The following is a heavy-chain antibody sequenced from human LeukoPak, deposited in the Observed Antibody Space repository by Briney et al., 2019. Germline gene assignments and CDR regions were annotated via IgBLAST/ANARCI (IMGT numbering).Heavy chain of an antibody. CDR1: GGNFSSYA. CDR2: IIPIFGTA. J-gene: IGHJ4*02. V-gene: IGHV1-69*05. Sequence: GASVKVSCKASGGNFSSYAISWVRQAPGQGLEWMGGIIPIFGTANYAQKFQGRVTITTDEATSTAYMELSSLRSEDTAVYYCARDPITTFFVEGVVAATPYFDYWGQGTLVTVSS. D-gene: IGHD2-15*01. CDR3: ARDPITTFFVEGVVAATPYFDY.